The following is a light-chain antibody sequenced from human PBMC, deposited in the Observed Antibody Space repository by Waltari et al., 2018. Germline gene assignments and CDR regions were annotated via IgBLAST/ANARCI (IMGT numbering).Light chain of an antibody. CDR3: QQYNDWPYT. V-gene: IGKV3-15*01. CDR2: GAS. CDR1: QSLRTN. J-gene: IGKJ2*01. Sequence: EIVMTQSPVTLSVSPGERAALSCRSSQSLRTNLAWYQQRPGQTPRLLIYGASTRAAEIPARFSGSGSGTEFTLTISSLQSEDFAAYYCQQYNDWPYTFGQGTKLEI.